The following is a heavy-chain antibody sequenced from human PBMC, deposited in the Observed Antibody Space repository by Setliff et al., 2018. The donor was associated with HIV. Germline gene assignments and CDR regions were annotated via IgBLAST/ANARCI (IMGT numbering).Heavy chain of an antibody. CDR1: GGSISSYY. V-gene: IGHV4-59*08. Sequence: SETLSLTCTVSGGSISSYYWSWIRQPPGKGLEWIGYIYYSGFFWYSPSLKSRVTVSVDTSKNQFSLKLSSVTAADTAVYYCARPALGIGGGSRFDNWGQGTRVTVSS. CDR2: IYYSGFF. CDR3: ARPALGIGGGSRFDN. J-gene: IGHJ4*02. D-gene: IGHD3-10*01.